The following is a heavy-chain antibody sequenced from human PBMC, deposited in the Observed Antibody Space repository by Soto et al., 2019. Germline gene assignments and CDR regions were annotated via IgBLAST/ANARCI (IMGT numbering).Heavy chain of an antibody. J-gene: IGHJ6*02. CDR1: GGTFSSYA. CDR2: IIPIFGTA. D-gene: IGHD4-17*01. CDR3: ARGGGMTTVTRGYYYYYGMDV. Sequence: SVKVSCKASGGTFSSYATSWVRQAPGQGLEWMGGIIPIFGTANYAQKFQGRVTITADESTSTAYMELSSLRSEDTAVYYCARGGGMTTVTRGYYYYYGMDVWGQGTTVTVSS. V-gene: IGHV1-69*13.